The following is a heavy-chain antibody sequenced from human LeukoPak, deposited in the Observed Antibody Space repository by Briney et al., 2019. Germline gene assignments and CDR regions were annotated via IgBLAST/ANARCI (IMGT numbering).Heavy chain of an antibody. CDR3: ARIRCGHGQDRCYNH. CDR2: VSPGGYP. D-gene: IGHD2-21*01. Sequence: PSETLSLTCGLSVVLVDEYHWRWLPQSPEGGLEGISDVSPGGYPTYNPSLESRVNHSQDPSQDQSSLRVTSVTAADTALYYCARIRCGHGQDRCYNHWAQGSLVTVSS. CDR1: VVLVDEYH. V-gene: IGHV4-34*01. J-gene: IGHJ4*02.